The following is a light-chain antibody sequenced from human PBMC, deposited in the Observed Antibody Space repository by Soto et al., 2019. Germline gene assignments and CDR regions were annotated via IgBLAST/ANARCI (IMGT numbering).Light chain of an antibody. Sequence: DIQMTQSPSSLATSVGNRITLTCRASQSISSYLNWYQQKPGKAPKLLIYAASSLQSGVPSRFSGSGSGTDFTLTISSLQPEDFATYYCQQSYSTPPITFGQGKRLEIK. V-gene: IGKV1-39*01. J-gene: IGKJ5*01. CDR2: AAS. CDR3: QQSYSTPPIT. CDR1: QSISSY.